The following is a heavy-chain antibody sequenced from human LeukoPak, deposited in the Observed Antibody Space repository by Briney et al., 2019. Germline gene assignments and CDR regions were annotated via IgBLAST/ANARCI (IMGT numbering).Heavy chain of an antibody. J-gene: IGHJ6*02. CDR3: STDGYCGGDCYSPYYYGMDV. CDR2: IKSKTDGGTT. CDR1: GFTFSDAW. D-gene: IGHD2-21*02. Sequence: PGGSLRLSCAASGFTFSDAWMSWVRQAPGKGLEWVGRIKSKTDGGTTDYAAPVKGRFTISRDDSKNTLYLQMNSLKTEDTAVYYCSTDGYCGGDCYSPYYYGMDVWGQGTTVTVSS. V-gene: IGHV3-15*01.